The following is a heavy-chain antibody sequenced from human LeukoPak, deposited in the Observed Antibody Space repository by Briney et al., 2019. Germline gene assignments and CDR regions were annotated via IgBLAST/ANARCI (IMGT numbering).Heavy chain of an antibody. Sequence: PGGSLRLSCAASGFTFSSYGMHWVRQAPGKGLEWVAVISYDGSNKYYADSVKGRFTISRDNSKNTLYLQMNSLGAEDTAVYYCAKAPGNTDWYFDLWGRGTLVTVSS. D-gene: IGHD1-14*01. V-gene: IGHV3-30*18. CDR3: AKAPGNTDWYFDL. J-gene: IGHJ2*01. CDR1: GFTFSSYG. CDR2: ISYDGSNK.